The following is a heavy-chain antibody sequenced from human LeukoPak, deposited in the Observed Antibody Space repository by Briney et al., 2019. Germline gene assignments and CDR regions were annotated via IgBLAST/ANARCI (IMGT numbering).Heavy chain of an antibody. Sequence: ASVKVSCKASGGTFSSYAISWVRQAPGQGLEWMGGIIPIFGTANYAQKFQGRATITADESTSTAYMELSSLRSEDTAVYYCATYYYDSSGYLLFDFDYWGQGTLVTVSS. J-gene: IGHJ4*02. CDR3: ATYYYDSSGYLLFDFDY. V-gene: IGHV1-69*13. CDR1: GGTFSSYA. CDR2: IIPIFGTA. D-gene: IGHD3-22*01.